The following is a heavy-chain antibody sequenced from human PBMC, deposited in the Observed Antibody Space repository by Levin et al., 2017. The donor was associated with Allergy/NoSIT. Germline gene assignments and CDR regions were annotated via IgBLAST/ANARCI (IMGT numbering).Heavy chain of an antibody. J-gene: IGHJ4*02. Sequence: GESLKISCAASGFTFSSYSMDWVRQAPGKGLGLVSYIPSRSSIMWYADSVKGRFTISRDNAKNSLYLQMNSLRGEATAVYYCGRDYLRGPGVDGRYLESWGQGTLVTVYS. CDR2: IPSRSSIM. CDR1: GFTFSSYS. CDR3: GRDYLRGPGVDGRYLES. D-gene: IGHD5-24*01. V-gene: IGHV3-48*04.